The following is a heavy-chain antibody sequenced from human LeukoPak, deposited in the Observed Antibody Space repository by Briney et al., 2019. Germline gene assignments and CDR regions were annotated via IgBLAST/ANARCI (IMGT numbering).Heavy chain of an antibody. V-gene: IGHV3-53*01. CDR1: GFTVSSNY. Sequence: GGSLRLSCAASGFTVSSNYMSWVRQAPGKGLEWVSVIYSGGNTYYADSVKGRFTISRDTSKNTLYLQLNSLRAEDTAVYHCARASYYDTSGYFRYAFDIWGQGTMVTVSS. CDR2: IYSGGNT. D-gene: IGHD3-22*01. CDR3: ARASYYDTSGYFRYAFDI. J-gene: IGHJ3*02.